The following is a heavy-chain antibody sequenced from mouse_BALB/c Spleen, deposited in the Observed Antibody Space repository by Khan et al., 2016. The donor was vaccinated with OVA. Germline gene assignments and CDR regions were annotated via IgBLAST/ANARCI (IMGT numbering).Heavy chain of an antibody. CDR1: GYSFTGYF. D-gene: IGHD1-1*01. J-gene: IGHJ2*01. CDR2: INPHIGET. V-gene: IGHV1-20*02. Sequence: IQLVQSGPELVKPGASVKISCKASGYSFTGYFMNWVMRSHGKSLEWIGRINPHIGETFYNQKFRDKATLTVDESSSTAHMELRSLASEDSAVYYCARTYGSDFDYWGQGTTLTVSS. CDR3: ARTYGSDFDY.